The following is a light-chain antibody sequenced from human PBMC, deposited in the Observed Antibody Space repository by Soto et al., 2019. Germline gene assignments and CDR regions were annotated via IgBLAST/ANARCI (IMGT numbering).Light chain of an antibody. V-gene: IGLV2-14*01. CDR3: SSYTISKKGV. J-gene: IGLJ3*02. Sequence: QSALTQPASVSGSPGQSITISCTGTNSDVGGYNYVSWFQQHPGKAPKLMIYEVTNRPSGVSTRFSGSKSGNTASLTISGLQAEDEADYYCSSYTISKKGVFGGGTKLTVL. CDR2: EVT. CDR1: NSDVGGYNY.